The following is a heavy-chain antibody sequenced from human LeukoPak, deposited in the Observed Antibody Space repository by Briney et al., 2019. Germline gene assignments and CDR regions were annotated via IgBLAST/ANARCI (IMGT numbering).Heavy chain of an antibody. J-gene: IGHJ4*02. Sequence: GGSLRLSCAASGFTFSSYAMSWVRQAPGKGLEWVSAISGSGGRTYYAEYVKGRFTISRDNSKNTLYLQMNSLRAEDTAVYYWAKENTIFGVVIIPFDYWGQGTLVTVSS. CDR1: GFTFSSYA. V-gene: IGHV3-23*01. CDR3: AKENTIFGVVIIPFDY. D-gene: IGHD3-3*01. CDR2: ISGSGGRT.